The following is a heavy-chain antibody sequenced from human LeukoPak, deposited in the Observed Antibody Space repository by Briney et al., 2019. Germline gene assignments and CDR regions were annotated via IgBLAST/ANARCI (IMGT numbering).Heavy chain of an antibody. CDR2: IYYSGST. Sequence: PSETLSLTCTVSGGSISSSSYYWGWIRQPPGKGLEWIGSIYYSGSTNYNPSLKSRVTISVDTSKNQFSLKLSSVTAADTAVYYCARKTYDYYGMDVWGQGTTVTVSS. CDR3: ARKTYDYYGMDV. CDR1: GGSISSSSYY. J-gene: IGHJ6*02. V-gene: IGHV4-39*07.